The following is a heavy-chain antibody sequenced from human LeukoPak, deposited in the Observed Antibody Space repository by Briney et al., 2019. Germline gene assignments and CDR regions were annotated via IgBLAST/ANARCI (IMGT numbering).Heavy chain of an antibody. CDR2: INTNTGSP. V-gene: IGHV7-4-1*02. CDR3: VRGIDTTGYFNY. Sequence: ASVKVSCKASGYTFSTYPMNWVRQAPGQGLEWMGWINTNTGSPTYAQGLTGRFVFSLGTSVSTAFLQINSLKAEDTALYYCVRGIDTTGYFNYWGQGTLVTVSS. J-gene: IGHJ4*02. CDR1: GYTFSTYP. D-gene: IGHD3-22*01.